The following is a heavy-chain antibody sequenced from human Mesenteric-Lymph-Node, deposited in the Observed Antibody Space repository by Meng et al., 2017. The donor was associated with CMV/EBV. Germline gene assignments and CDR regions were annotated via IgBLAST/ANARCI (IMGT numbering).Heavy chain of an antibody. CDR2: IIPILEIT. CDR1: GGTFSSYG. V-gene: IGHV1-69*10. CDR3: AIRTITGYGMDV. J-gene: IGHJ6*02. Sequence: SVKVSCKASGGTFSSYGISWVRQAPGQGLEWMGGIIPILEITNYAQKFQGRVTITADKSTSTAYMELSSLRSEDMAVYYCAIRTITGYGMDVWGQGTTVTVSS. D-gene: IGHD1-14*01.